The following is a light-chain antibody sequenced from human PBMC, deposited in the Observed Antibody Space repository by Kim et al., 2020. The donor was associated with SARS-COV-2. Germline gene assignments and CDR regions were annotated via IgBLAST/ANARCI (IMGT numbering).Light chain of an antibody. Sequence: QGERASRSGSASQSVSRYVAWYKQKPGQAPRLLIYEASNRATGIPARFSGSGYGTDFTLTISSLEPEDFAVYYCQQRGNWTRITFGQGTRLEIK. J-gene: IGKJ5*01. V-gene: IGKV3-11*01. CDR1: QSVSRY. CDR3: QQRGNWTRIT. CDR2: EAS.